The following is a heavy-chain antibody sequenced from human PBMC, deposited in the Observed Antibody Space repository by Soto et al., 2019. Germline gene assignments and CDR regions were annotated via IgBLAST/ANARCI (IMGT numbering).Heavy chain of an antibody. CDR1: GGSISSYY. J-gene: IGHJ5*02. CDR2: IYYSGST. CDR3: ARELKSAVYSSSMITNWFDP. V-gene: IGHV4-59*01. D-gene: IGHD6-6*01. Sequence: SETLSLTCTVSGGSISSYYWSWIRQPPGKGLEWIGYIYYSGSTNYNPSLKSRVTISVDTSKNQFSLKLSSVTAADTAVYYCARELKSAVYSSSMITNWFDPWGQGTLVTVSS.